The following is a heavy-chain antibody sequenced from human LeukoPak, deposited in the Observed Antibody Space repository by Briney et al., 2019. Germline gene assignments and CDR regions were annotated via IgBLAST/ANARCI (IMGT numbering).Heavy chain of an antibody. CDR2: ITADSSHI. Sequence: GGSLRLSCAASGFTFNMYSMNWVRQAPGKGLEWVSSITADSSHIYYVDSVKGRFTISRDNEKKVVYLEMNTLRVEDTATYFCARGDMRWLQSVDHWGQGTLVTVSS. D-gene: IGHD5-24*01. V-gene: IGHV3-21*01. J-gene: IGHJ4*02. CDR1: GFTFNMYS. CDR3: ARGDMRWLQSVDH.